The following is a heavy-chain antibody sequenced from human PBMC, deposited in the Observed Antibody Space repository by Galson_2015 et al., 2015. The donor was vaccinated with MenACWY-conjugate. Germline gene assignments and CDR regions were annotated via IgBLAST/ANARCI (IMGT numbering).Heavy chain of an antibody. CDR3: ARRHCSSGSCFFDY. CDR1: GGSISSSY. J-gene: IGHJ4*02. Sequence: ATLSLPCPVSGGSISSSYLRWLRPPPGQGLEWIGYIYYSGTTKYNPSLKRRVTISADTSKTQFSLRLNSVTAADTAVYYCARRHCSSGSCFFDYWGQGSLVTVSS. V-gene: IGHV4-59*08. D-gene: IGHD2-15*01. CDR2: IYYSGTT.